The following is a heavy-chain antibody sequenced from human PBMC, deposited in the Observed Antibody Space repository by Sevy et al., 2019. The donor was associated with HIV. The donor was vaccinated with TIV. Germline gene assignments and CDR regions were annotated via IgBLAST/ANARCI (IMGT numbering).Heavy chain of an antibody. CDR2: IRQDGNEI. J-gene: IGHJ4*02. Sequence: GGSLRLSCAASGFTFHTYWMQWVRQAPGKGLEWVANIRQDGNEIYYADSVKGRFTISRDNAMQSLYLEMNNLRVEDSGIYYCATRYLDVWGQGTLVTVSS. CDR1: GFTFHTYW. V-gene: IGHV3-7*01. CDR3: ATRYLDV.